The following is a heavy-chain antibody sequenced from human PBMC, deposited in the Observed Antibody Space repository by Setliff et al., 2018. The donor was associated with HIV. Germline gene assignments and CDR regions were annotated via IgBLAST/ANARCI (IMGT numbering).Heavy chain of an antibody. D-gene: IGHD6-13*01. CDR2: IMALFQRT. CDR3: ARGRMAAAGMFIPRALDY. J-gene: IGHJ4*02. Sequence: ASVKVSCKVSGDTFRNYAINWVRLDPGQGLEWMGEIMALFQRTQYAQKFQGIVTFTTDESTSTAYMELRSLRSDDTAIFYCARGRMAAAGMFIPRALDYWGQGTLVTV. V-gene: IGHV1-69*05. CDR1: GDTFRNYA.